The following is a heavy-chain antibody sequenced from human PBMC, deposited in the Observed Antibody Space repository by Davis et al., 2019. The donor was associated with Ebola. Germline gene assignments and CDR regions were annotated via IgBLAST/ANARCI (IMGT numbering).Heavy chain of an antibody. D-gene: IGHD2-15*01. Sequence: SLNTSCASPGFIFRTYSMPWLRQAPCKGLEWVAFIRYDGSNKYYADYVKGRFAISRDNSNNIVNLQMNSLRVEDTAVYYCAKESDEWCFRNWGQGTLVTVSS. J-gene: IGHJ4*02. CDR1: GFIFRTYS. V-gene: IGHV3-30*02. CDR2: IRYDGSNK. CDR3: AKESDEWCFRN.